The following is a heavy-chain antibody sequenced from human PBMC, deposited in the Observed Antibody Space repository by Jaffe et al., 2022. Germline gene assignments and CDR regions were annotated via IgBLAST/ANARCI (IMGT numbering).Heavy chain of an antibody. D-gene: IGHD4-17*01. Sequence: QVQLQESGPGLVKPSQTLSLTCTVSGGSISSGSYYWSWIRQPAGKGLEWIGRIYTSGSTNYNPSLKSRVTISVDTSKNQFSLKLSSVTAADTAVYYCARDHNFNDYGDPDAFDIWGQGTMVTVSS. V-gene: IGHV4-61*02. CDR2: IYTSGST. CDR3: ARDHNFNDYGDPDAFDI. CDR1: GGSISSGSYY. J-gene: IGHJ3*02.